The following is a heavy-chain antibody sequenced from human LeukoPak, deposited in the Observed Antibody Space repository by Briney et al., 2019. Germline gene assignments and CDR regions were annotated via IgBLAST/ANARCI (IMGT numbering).Heavy chain of an antibody. CDR2: ISAYNGNT. CDR3: ARDKSYYDILTGYYYYYGMDV. J-gene: IGHJ6*04. D-gene: IGHD3-9*01. Sequence: ASVKVSCKASGYTFTSYGISWVRQAPGQGLEWMGWISAYNGNTNYAQKLQGRVTMTTDTSTSTAYMELRSLRSDDTAVYYCARDKSYYDILTGYYYYYGMDVWGKGTTATVSS. CDR1: GYTFTSYG. V-gene: IGHV1-18*04.